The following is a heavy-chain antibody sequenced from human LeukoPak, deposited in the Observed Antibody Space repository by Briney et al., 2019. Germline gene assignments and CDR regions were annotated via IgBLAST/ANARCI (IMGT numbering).Heavy chain of an antibody. J-gene: IGHJ4*02. CDR2: IKQDGSER. V-gene: IGHV3-7*01. CDR3: ARSGVAFAGVTSFGH. CDR1: GFTFSRYD. Sequence: PGGSLRLSCAASGFTFSRYDMNWVRQAPGKGLEWVANIKQDGSERYYVDSVKGRFTISRDNAKNSLYLQMNSLRAEDTAVYYCARSGVAFAGVTSFGHWGKGTLVTVSS. D-gene: IGHD3-16*01.